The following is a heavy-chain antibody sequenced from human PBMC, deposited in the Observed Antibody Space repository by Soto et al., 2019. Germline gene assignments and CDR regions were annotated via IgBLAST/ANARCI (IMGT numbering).Heavy chain of an antibody. CDR1: GFSLSTSGMC. D-gene: IGHD3-22*01. CDR3: ARATYYYDSSGYASIYFDY. CDR2: IDWDDDK. V-gene: IGHV2-70*11. Sequence: GSGPTLVNPTQTLTLTCTFSGFSLSTSGMCVSWIRQPPGKALEWLARIDWDDDKYYSTSLKTRLTISKDTSKNQVVLTMTNMDPVDTATYYCARATYYYDSSGYASIYFDYCGQGTLVTVSS. J-gene: IGHJ4*02.